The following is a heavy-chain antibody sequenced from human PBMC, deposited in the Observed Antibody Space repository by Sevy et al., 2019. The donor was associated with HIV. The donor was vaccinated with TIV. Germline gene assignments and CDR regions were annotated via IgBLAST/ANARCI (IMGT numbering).Heavy chain of an antibody. V-gene: IGHV4-59*08. Sequence: SETLSLTCTVSGGSITSLYWNWIRQPPGKGLEWIANINYNGHINYNPSLKSRVTLSLDTSKNQFFLRLSSVTAADPAMYYCAGGNAWGRGYSWGQGTLVTVSS. CDR2: INYNGHI. J-gene: IGHJ4*02. CDR3: AGGNAWGRGYS. D-gene: IGHD1-26*01. CDR1: GGSITSLY.